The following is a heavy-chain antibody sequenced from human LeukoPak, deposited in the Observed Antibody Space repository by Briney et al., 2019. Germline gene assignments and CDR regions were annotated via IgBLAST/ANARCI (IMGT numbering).Heavy chain of an antibody. Sequence: GGSLRLSCAASGFTFSSYSMNWVRQAPGKGLEWVSSISSSSSYIYYADSVKGRFTISRDNAKNSLYLQMNSLRAEDTAVYYCARAKQTYYYDSSGYFWKYWGQGTLVTVSS. D-gene: IGHD3-22*01. J-gene: IGHJ4*02. CDR1: GFTFSSYS. CDR2: ISSSSSYI. V-gene: IGHV3-21*01. CDR3: ARAKQTYYYDSSGYFWKY.